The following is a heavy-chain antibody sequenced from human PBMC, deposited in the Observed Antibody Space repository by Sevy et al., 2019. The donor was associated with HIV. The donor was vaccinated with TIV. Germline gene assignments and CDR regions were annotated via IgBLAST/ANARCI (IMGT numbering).Heavy chain of an antibody. CDR1: GFTFTKYW. D-gene: IGHD7-27*01. Sequence: GGSLRLSCAASGFTFTKYWMTWVRQAPGKGLEWVANIKEDGSERNYVESVKGRFTVSRDNAKNSVYLQMDSLRDEDTAMYYCAREFWGPEYWGQGNLVTVSS. J-gene: IGHJ4*02. CDR3: AREFWGPEY. V-gene: IGHV3-7*01. CDR2: IKEDGSER.